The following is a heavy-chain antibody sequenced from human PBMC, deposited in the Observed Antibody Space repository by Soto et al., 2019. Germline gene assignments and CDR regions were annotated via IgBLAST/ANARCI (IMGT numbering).Heavy chain of an antibody. J-gene: IGHJ6*02. CDR3: AIGGYYYYYGMDV. D-gene: IGHD3-16*01. Sequence: LKISCKGSGYSFTSYWISWVRQMPGKGLEWLGRIDPSDSYTNYSPSFQGHVTISADKSISTAYLQWSSLKASDTAMYYCAIGGYYYYYGMDVWGQGTTVTVSS. CDR2: IDPSDSYT. CDR1: GYSFTSYW. V-gene: IGHV5-10-1*01.